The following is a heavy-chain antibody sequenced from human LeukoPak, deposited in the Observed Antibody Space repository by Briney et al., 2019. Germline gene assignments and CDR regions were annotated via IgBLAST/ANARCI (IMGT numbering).Heavy chain of an antibody. Sequence: PGGSLRLSCAASGFIFRGYWMSWVRQAPGKGLEWIGEINHSGSTNYNPSLKSRVTISVDTSKNQFSLKLSSVTAADTAVYYCARAKSKRGDLDYWGQGTLVTVSS. V-gene: IGHV4-34*01. CDR1: GFIFRGYW. CDR2: INHSGST. J-gene: IGHJ4*02. CDR3: ARAKSKRGDLDY. D-gene: IGHD3-10*01.